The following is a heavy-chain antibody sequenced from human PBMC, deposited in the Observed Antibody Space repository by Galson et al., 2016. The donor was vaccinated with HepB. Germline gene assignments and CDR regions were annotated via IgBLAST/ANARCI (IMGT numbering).Heavy chain of an antibody. CDR1: GFSFSNYW. CDR2: INSYGSDT. J-gene: IGHJ6*02. CDR3: ARPRGSLTTAWGMDV. Sequence: SPRLSCAASGFSFSNYWMHWVRQAPGKGLAWVSRINSYGSDTNYADSVKGRFTISRDNAKNTPNLQMESLRAEDTAVYYCARPRGSLTTAWGMDVWGQGTTVTVSS. D-gene: IGHD4-17*01. V-gene: IGHV3-74*01.